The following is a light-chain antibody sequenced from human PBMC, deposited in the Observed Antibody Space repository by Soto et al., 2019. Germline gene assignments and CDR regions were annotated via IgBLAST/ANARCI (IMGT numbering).Light chain of an antibody. CDR2: DAS. Sequence: EIVLTQSPDTLSLSPGERATLSCRASQSVGSYLAWYQQKPGQAPRLLIYDASNRATAIPARFSGSGSGTDFTLTISSLEPEDFAVYYCQQRSNWPKTFGPGTKVEIK. CDR3: QQRSNWPKT. J-gene: IGKJ1*01. CDR1: QSVGSY. V-gene: IGKV3-11*01.